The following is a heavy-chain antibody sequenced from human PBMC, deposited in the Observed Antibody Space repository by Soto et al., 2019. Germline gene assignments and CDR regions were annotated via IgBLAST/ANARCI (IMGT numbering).Heavy chain of an antibody. CDR1: GNSFTSYW. CDR2: IYPADSDT. CDR3: ARRGFFGSGSYYDAFDI. J-gene: IGHJ3*02. Sequence: GESLKISCKGSGNSFTSYWIGWVRQMPGKGLEWMGIIYPADSDTRYSPSFQGQVTISADKSISTAYLQWSSLKASDTAMYYCARRGFFGSGSYYDAFDIWGQGTMVTVSS. D-gene: IGHD3-10*01. V-gene: IGHV5-51*01.